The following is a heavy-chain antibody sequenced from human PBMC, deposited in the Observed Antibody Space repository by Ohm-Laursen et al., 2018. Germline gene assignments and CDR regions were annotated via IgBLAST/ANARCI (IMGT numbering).Heavy chain of an antibody. V-gene: IGHV3-23*01. Sequence: SLRLSCAASGFTFSDYAMTWVRQAPGKGLEWVSAIIGGGGSTYYADSVKGRFTISRDNSKNTLYLQMKSPRAEDTAVYYCAKDVDSSGYFDYWGQGTLVTVSS. D-gene: IGHD3-22*01. CDR1: GFTFSDYA. CDR2: IIGGGGST. J-gene: IGHJ4*02. CDR3: AKDVDSSGYFDY.